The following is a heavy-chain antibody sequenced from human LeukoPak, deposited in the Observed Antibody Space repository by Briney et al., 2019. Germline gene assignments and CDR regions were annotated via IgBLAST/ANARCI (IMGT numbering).Heavy chain of an antibody. CDR1: GFTFSSYS. J-gene: IGHJ4*02. CDR2: ISSGSSTI. Sequence: GVPLRLSCAASGFTFSSYSMNWVPQAPGKGLEWVTYISSGSSTIYYADSVKGRFTICKDNAKNLLYLKMNSLRAEDTAVYYCARVRYSSGWYSGVFDYWGQGTLVTVSS. V-gene: IGHV3-48*04. CDR3: ARVRYSSGWYSGVFDY. D-gene: IGHD6-19*01.